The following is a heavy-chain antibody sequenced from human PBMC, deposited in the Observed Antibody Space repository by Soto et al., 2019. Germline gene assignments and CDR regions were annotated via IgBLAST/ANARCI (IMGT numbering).Heavy chain of an antibody. D-gene: IGHD2-21*02. CDR2: ISSSSSYI. J-gene: IGHJ4*02. Sequence: GGSLRLSCAASGFTFSSYSMNWVRQAPGKGLEWVSSISSSSSYIYYADSVKGRFTISRDNAKNSLYLQMNSLRAEDTAVYYCARWDALEYGGNSDFDYWGQGTLVTVSS. CDR3: ARWDALEYGGNSDFDY. V-gene: IGHV3-21*01. CDR1: GFTFSSYS.